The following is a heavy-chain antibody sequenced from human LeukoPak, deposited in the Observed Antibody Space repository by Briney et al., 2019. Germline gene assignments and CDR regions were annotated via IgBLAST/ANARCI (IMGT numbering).Heavy chain of an antibody. CDR2: IYYSGST. CDR1: GGSISSYY. V-gene: IGHV4-59*01. CDR3: ARVLGGIYSGYDPNWFDP. Sequence: TPSETLSLTCTVSGGSISSYYWSWIRQPPGKGLEWIGYIYYSGSTNYNPSLKSRVTISVDTSKNQFSLKLSSVTAADTAVYYCARVLGGIYSGYDPNWFDPWGQGTLVTVSS. J-gene: IGHJ5*02. D-gene: IGHD5-12*01.